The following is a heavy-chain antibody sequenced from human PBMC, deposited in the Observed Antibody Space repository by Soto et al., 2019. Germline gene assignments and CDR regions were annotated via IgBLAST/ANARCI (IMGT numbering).Heavy chain of an antibody. CDR1: GYTFTSYA. CDR3: ARSIGVVTALDY. Sequence: QVQLVQSGAEEKKPGASVKVSCKASGYTFTSYAMHWVRQAPGQRLEWMGWINAGNGNTKYSQKFQGRVTITRDTSASTAYMELSSRRSEDTAVYYCARSIGVVTALDYWGQGTLVTVSS. J-gene: IGHJ4*02. CDR2: INAGNGNT. V-gene: IGHV1-3*05. D-gene: IGHD2-21*02.